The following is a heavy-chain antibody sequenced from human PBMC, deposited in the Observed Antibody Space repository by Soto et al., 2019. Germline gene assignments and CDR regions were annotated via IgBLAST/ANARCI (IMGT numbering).Heavy chain of an antibody. D-gene: IGHD6-13*01. J-gene: IGHJ6*02. CDR1: GFTFSSYG. Sequence: QVQLVESGGGVVQPGRSLRLSCAASGFTFSSYGMHWVRQAPGKGLEWVAVISYDGSNKYYADSVKGRFTISRDNSKNTMYLQMNSLRAEDTAVYYCAKDAAAGILYGMDVWGQGTTVTVSS. CDR3: AKDAAAGILYGMDV. V-gene: IGHV3-30*18. CDR2: ISYDGSNK.